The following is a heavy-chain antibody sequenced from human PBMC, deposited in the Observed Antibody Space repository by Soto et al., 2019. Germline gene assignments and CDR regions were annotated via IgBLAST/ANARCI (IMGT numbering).Heavy chain of an antibody. D-gene: IGHD3-3*01. V-gene: IGHV4-31*03. Sequence: SETLSLTCTVSGGSISSGGYYWSWIRQHPGKGLEWIGYIYYSGSTYYNPSLKSRVTISVDTSKNQFSLKLSSVTAADTAVYYCARDRQSRITIFGVVTEASYYYYYMDVWGKGTTVTVSS. J-gene: IGHJ6*03. CDR1: GGSISSGGYY. CDR3: ARDRQSRITIFGVVTEASYYYYYMDV. CDR2: IYYSGST.